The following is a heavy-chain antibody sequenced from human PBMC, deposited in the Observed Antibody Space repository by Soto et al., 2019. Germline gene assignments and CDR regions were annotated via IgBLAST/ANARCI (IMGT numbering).Heavy chain of an antibody. CDR2: VSGDNGNT. J-gene: IGHJ5*02. CDR3: ARDLGYCRSGTCQRAWFDP. V-gene: IGHV1-18*01. D-gene: IGHD2-15*01. Sequence: QVQLVQSGAEVKKPGTSVKVSCTASGYTFSSHGISWVRQAPGQGLQWIGWVSGDNGNTNYAQSLQGRVTMTTDTSTNTGHMELRSLRSHDTAVYYCARDLGYCRSGTCQRAWFDPWGQGTLVIGSS. CDR1: GYTFSSHG.